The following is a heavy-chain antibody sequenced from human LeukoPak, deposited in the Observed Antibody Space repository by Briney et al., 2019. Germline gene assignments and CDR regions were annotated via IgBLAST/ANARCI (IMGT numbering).Heavy chain of an antibody. J-gene: IGHJ4*02. CDR1: GFTFSTYA. D-gene: IGHD1-26*01. CDR2: INSDGSST. V-gene: IGHV3-74*01. Sequence: PGGSLRLSCAASGFTFSTYAMSWVRQAPGKGLVWVSHINSDGSSTSYADSVKGRFTISRDNAKNTLYLQMNSLRAEDTAVYYCAREVGGIVGATGYLDYWGQGTLVTVSS. CDR3: AREVGGIVGATGYLDY.